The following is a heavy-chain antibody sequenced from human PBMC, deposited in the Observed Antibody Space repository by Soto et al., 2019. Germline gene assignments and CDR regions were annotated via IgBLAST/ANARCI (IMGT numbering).Heavy chain of an antibody. V-gene: IGHV4-4*07. CDR3: ARESTVAGTDNWFDS. CDR2: IYTSGST. Sequence: GTLALTGTVSGAFISGYYWSWIRQPAGKGLEWIGRIYTSGSTKYSPSLKSRATMSVDTSKKQFSLKLNSVTAADTAVYYCARESTVAGTDNWFDSWGQGTLVTVSS. CDR1: GAFISGYY. D-gene: IGHD6-13*01. J-gene: IGHJ5*01.